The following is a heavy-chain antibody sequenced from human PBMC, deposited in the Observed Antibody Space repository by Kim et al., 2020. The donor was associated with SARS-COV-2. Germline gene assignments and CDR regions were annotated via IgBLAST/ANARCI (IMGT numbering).Heavy chain of an antibody. J-gene: IGHJ4*02. D-gene: IGHD4-17*01. CDR3: AREVTYGGLTYYFDY. Sequence: ASVKVSCKASGYTFTSYAMHWVRQAPGQRLEWMGWINAGNGNTKYSQKFQGRVTITRDTSASTAYMELSSLRSEDTAVYYCAREVTYGGLTYYFDYWGQGTLVTVSS. CDR1: GYTFTSYA. V-gene: IGHV1-3*01. CDR2: INAGNGNT.